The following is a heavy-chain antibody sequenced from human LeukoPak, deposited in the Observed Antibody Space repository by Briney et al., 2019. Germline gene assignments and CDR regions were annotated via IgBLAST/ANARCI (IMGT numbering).Heavy chain of an antibody. CDR1: GFTFSSYS. Sequence: PGGPLRLSCAASGFTFSSYSMNWVRQAPGKGLEWVSSISPRSDYIYYADSLKGRFTISRDNAKDSLYLQMNSLRAEDTAVYYCSRGGTDDPFNSWGQGSLVTVSS. CDR3: SRGGTDDPFNS. V-gene: IGHV3-21*01. J-gene: IGHJ4*02. D-gene: IGHD1-1*01. CDR2: ISPRSDYI.